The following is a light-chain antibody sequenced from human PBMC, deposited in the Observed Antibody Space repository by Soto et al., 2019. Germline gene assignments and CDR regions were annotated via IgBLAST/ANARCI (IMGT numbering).Light chain of an antibody. V-gene: IGLV2-8*01. CDR2: EVN. Sequence: QSVLTQLPSASGAPGQSVAISCTGTSSDVGGYNYVSWYQQHPGKAPKLMIYEVNKRPSGVPDRFSGSKSGNTASLPVSGLQAEDEADYYCSAYAGSSNVFGTGTKVTVL. CDR3: SAYAGSSNV. J-gene: IGLJ1*01. CDR1: SSDVGGYNY.